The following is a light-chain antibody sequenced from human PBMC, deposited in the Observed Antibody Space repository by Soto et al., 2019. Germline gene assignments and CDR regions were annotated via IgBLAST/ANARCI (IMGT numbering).Light chain of an antibody. CDR2: EES. J-gene: IGKJ4*01. V-gene: IGKV1-33*01. Sequence: DIQMTQSPSSLSASVGDRVTITCQASQDISNYLNWYQQKPGKAPNLLIYEESNLQTGVPSRFSGSRSGTEFIFTISSLQPEDVGTYYCQQYDDLPLTFGGGTKVHIK. CDR1: QDISNY. CDR3: QQYDDLPLT.